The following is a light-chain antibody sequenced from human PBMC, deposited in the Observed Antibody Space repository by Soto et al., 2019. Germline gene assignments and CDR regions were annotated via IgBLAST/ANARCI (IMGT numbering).Light chain of an antibody. V-gene: IGKV1-39*01. CDR3: QQSYGSPPYT. Sequence: DLQMTQSPSSLSASVGDRVTITCRTSQSISDYLNWYQQKPGKAPKLLIYAASNLQSGVPSRFSGSGSGTEFTLTISSLQPEDSATYHCQQSYGSPPYTFGQGTKVAIK. CDR2: AAS. J-gene: IGKJ2*01. CDR1: QSISDY.